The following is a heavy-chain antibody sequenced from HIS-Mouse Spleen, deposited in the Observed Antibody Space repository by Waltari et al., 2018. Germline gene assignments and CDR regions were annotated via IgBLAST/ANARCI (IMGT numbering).Heavy chain of an antibody. CDR2: IYYSGST. Sequence: QLQLQESGPGLVKPSETLSLTCTVSGGPISSSSYYWGWIRQPPGKGLEWIGSIYYSGSTDYNPSLKGRVPISVDTSKNQFSLKLSSVTAADTAVYYCARAPTGFLEWFDAFDIWGQGTMVTVSS. CDR1: GGPISSSSYY. CDR3: ARAPTGFLEWFDAFDI. D-gene: IGHD3-3*01. J-gene: IGHJ3*02. V-gene: IGHV4-39*07.